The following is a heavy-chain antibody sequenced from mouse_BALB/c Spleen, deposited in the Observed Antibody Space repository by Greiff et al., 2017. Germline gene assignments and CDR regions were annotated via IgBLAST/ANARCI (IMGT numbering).Heavy chain of an antibody. Sequence: EVMLVESGGGLVQPGGSLKLSCAASGFTFSSYGMSWVRQTPDKRLELVATINSNGGSTYYPDSVKGRFTISRDNAKNTLYLQMSSLKSEDTAMYYCARGGYYYGFAYWGQGTLVTVSA. V-gene: IGHV5-6-3*01. J-gene: IGHJ3*01. CDR3: ARGGYYYGFAY. D-gene: IGHD1-1*01. CDR1: GFTFSSYG. CDR2: INSNGGST.